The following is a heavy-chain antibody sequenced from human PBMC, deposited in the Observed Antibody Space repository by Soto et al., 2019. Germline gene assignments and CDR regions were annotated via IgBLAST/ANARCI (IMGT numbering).Heavy chain of an antibody. D-gene: IGHD3-3*01. V-gene: IGHV5-10-1*01. CDR3: ARRAPMDYDFWSGHYRDPYYFDY. Sequence: PGESLKISCKGSGYSFTSYWISWVRQMPGKGLEWMGRIDPSDSYTNYSPPFQGHVTISADKSISTAYLQWSSLKASDTAMYYCARRAPMDYDFWSGHYRDPYYFDYWGQGTLVTVSS. CDR1: GYSFTSYW. CDR2: IDPSDSYT. J-gene: IGHJ4*02.